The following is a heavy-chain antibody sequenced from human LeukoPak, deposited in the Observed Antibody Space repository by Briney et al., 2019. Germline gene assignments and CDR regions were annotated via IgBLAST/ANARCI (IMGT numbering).Heavy chain of an antibody. J-gene: IGHJ4*02. CDR1: GYSISSGYY. Sequence: SETLSLTCIVSGYSISSGYYWGWIRQPPGKGLEWIGNIHHSGSTYYNPSLKSRVTISVDTSKNQFSLKLSSVTAADTAVYYCARGGGLFDYWGQGTLVTVSS. D-gene: IGHD2-15*01. CDR2: IHHSGST. CDR3: ARGGGLFDY. V-gene: IGHV4-38-2*02.